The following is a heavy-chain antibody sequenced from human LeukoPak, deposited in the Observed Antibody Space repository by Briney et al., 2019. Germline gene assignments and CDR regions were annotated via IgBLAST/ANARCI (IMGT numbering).Heavy chain of an antibody. CDR2: IKQDGSEK. CDR1: GFTFSSYW. J-gene: IGHJ4*02. CDR3: ASTNYYDSSGYGY. Sequence: GGSLRLSCAASGFTFSSYWMTWVRQAPGKGLEWVANIKQDGSEKYYVDSVKGRFTISRDNAKSSLYLQMNSLRAEDTAVYYCASTNYYDSSGYGYWGQGTLVTVSP. V-gene: IGHV3-7*03. D-gene: IGHD3-22*01.